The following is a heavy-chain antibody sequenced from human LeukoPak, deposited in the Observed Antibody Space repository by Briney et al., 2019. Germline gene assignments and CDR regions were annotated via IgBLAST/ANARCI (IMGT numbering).Heavy chain of an antibody. V-gene: IGHV1-69*01. CDR1: GGTFSIYA. D-gene: IGHD5-18*01. CDR2: IIPIFGTA. J-gene: IGHJ4*02. CDR3: ASPIGGYCYGYFGY. Sequence: SVTVSCKASGGTFSIYAISWVRQAPGQGLEWMGGIIPIFGTANYAQKFQGRVTITADESTSTAYMELSSLRSEDTAVYYGASPIGGYCYGYFGYWGQGTLVTVSA.